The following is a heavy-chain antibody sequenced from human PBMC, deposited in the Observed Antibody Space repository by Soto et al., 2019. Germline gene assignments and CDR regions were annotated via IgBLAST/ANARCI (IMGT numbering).Heavy chain of an antibody. Sequence: GGSLRLSCAASGSTFSSYAMHWVRQAPGKGLEWVAVISYDGSNKYYADSVKGRFTISRDNSKNTLYLQMNSLRAEDTAVYYCARVPYYYDSSGYYFDAFDIWGQGTMVTVSS. CDR1: GSTFSSYA. CDR2: ISYDGSNK. D-gene: IGHD3-22*01. CDR3: ARVPYYYDSSGYYFDAFDI. J-gene: IGHJ3*02. V-gene: IGHV3-30-3*01.